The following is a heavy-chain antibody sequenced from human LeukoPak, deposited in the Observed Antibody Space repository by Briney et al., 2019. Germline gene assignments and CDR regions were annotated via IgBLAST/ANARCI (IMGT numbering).Heavy chain of an antibody. Sequence: GGSLRLSCAASGFTFSSYGMHWVRQAPGKGLEWVAFIRYDGSIKYYADSVKGRFTISRDSSRNTLYLQMNSLRAEDTAVYYCAKALYSGGIYWNFDYWGQGTLVTVSS. D-gene: IGHD2-15*01. V-gene: IGHV3-30*02. J-gene: IGHJ4*02. CDR1: GFTFSSYG. CDR2: IRYDGSIK. CDR3: AKALYSGGIYWNFDY.